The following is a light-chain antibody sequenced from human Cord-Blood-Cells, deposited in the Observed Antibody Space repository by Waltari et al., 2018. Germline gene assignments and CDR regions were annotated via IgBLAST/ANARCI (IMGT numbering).Light chain of an antibody. CDR1: KLGDKY. Sequence: SYELTQPPSVSVSPGQTASITCSGDKLGDKYACWYQQKPGQSPLLVIYQDIKRPSGIPERFSGSNYGNTATLTISGTQAMDEADYYCQAWDSSTVVFGGGTKLTVL. V-gene: IGLV3-1*01. J-gene: IGLJ2*01. CDR2: QDI. CDR3: QAWDSSTVV.